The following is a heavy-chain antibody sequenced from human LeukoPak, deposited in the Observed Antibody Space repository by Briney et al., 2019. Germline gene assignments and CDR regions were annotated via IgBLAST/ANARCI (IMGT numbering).Heavy chain of an antibody. V-gene: IGHV3-48*02. Sequence: GGSLRLSCAASGFTFRSYAMNWVRQAPGKGLEWVSYISSSSSIIYHADSVKGRFTISRDNAKNSLYLQMNSLRDEDTAVYYCARATMVRGVTTEYYYYGMDVWGQGTTVTVSS. CDR3: ARATMVRGVTTEYYYYGMDV. CDR1: GFTFRSYA. D-gene: IGHD3-10*01. CDR2: ISSSSSII. J-gene: IGHJ6*02.